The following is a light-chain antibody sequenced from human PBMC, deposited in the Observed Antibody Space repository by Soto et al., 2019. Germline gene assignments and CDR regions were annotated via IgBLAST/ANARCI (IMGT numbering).Light chain of an antibody. CDR2: DVS. CDR3: TSYTIISPLYV. J-gene: IGLJ1*01. CDR1: SSDVGAYNY. V-gene: IGLV2-14*01. Sequence: QPVLTQPASVSGSPGQSITISCTGTSSDVGAYNYVSWYQQHPGTAPKLMVYDVSSRPSGVSDRFSGSKSGNTASLTISGLQAEDEADYYCTSYTIISPLYVFGTGTKLTVL.